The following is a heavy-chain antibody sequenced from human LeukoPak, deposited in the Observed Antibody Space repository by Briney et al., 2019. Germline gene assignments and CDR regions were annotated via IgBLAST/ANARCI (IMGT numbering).Heavy chain of an antibody. J-gene: IGHJ4*02. CDR1: GGSITGYY. Sequence: SETLSLTCAVYGGSITGYYWSWIRQTPGRGLEWVGEIHYTGATSYNPSLKSRATISTDTSKNQFSLRLSSVTAADTAVYYCARGNILTGYCFDFWGQGALITVSS. D-gene: IGHD3-9*01. CDR2: IHYTGAT. CDR3: ARGNILTGYCFDF. V-gene: IGHV4-34*01.